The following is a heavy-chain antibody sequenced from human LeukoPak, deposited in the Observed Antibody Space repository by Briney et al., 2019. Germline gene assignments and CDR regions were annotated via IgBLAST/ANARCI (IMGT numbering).Heavy chain of an antibody. J-gene: IGHJ6*03. D-gene: IGHD3-3*01. V-gene: IGHV1-2*02. Sequence: ASVKVSCTASGYTFTGYYMHWVRQAPGQGLEWLGWINPNSGGTNYAQKFQGRVTMTRATSISTAYMELSRLRSDDTAVYYCARAPTYYDFWSGYSPYYYYMDVWGKGTTVTVSS. CDR1: GYTFTGYY. CDR2: INPNSGGT. CDR3: ARAPTYYDFWSGYSPYYYYMDV.